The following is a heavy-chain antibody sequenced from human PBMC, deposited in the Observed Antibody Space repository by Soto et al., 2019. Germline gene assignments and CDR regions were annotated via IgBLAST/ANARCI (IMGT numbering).Heavy chain of an antibody. CDR3: ARARIAAAGTRYYYYGMDV. Sequence: QVQLVQSGAEVKKPGASVKVSCKASGYTFTSYYMHWVRQAPGQGLEWMGIINPSGGSTSYAQKFQGGVAMTRDTSTSTVYMELSSLRSEDTAVDYCARARIAAAGTRYYYYGMDVWGQGTTVTVSS. CDR2: INPSGGST. CDR1: GYTFTSYY. J-gene: IGHJ6*02. V-gene: IGHV1-46*01. D-gene: IGHD6-13*01.